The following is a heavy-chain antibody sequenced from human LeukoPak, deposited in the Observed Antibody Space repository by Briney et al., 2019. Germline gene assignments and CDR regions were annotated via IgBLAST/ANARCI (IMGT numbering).Heavy chain of an antibody. V-gene: IGHV4-34*01. CDR3: ARAVRGVIIVYYYNMDV. CDR1: GGSFSGYY. D-gene: IGHD3-10*01. CDR2: IHHGGNT. Sequence: SETLSLTCAVYGGSFSGYYWTWVRQPPGKGLQWIGEIHHGGNTNYNPSLKSRVSISQDSSKNQFSLRLTSVTAADTGVYYCARAVRGVIIVYYYNMDVWGQGTTVTVSS. J-gene: IGHJ6*02.